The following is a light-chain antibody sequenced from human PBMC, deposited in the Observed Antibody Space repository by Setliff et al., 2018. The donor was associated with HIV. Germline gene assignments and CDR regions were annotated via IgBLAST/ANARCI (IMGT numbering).Light chain of an antibody. CDR2: RNN. J-gene: IGLJ2*01. CDR3: AAWDDSLNGVI. Sequence: QSVLAQPPSASATPGQRVTISCSGSSSNIGRNYVYWYQQLPGKAPQLLIYRNNQRPSGVPDRFSGSKSGTSASLAISGLQSEDEADYYCAAWDDSLNGVIFGGGTKVTVL. CDR1: SSNIGRNY. V-gene: IGLV1-47*01.